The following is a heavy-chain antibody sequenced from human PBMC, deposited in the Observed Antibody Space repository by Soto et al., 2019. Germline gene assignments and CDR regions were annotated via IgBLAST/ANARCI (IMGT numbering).Heavy chain of an antibody. Sequence: QVQLVESGGGVVQPGRSLRLSCAASGFTFSSYGMHWVRQAPGKGLEWVAVISYDGSNKYYADSVKGRFTISRDNSKNTLYLQMNSLRAEDTAVYYCAISEDYDDPPPTYWGQGTLVTVSS. D-gene: IGHD4-17*01. CDR2: ISYDGSNK. CDR3: AISEDYDDPPPTY. J-gene: IGHJ4*02. CDR1: GFTFSSYG. V-gene: IGHV3-30*03.